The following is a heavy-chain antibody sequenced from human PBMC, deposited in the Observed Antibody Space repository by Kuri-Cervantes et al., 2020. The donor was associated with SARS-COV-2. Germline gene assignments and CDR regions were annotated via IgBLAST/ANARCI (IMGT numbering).Heavy chain of an antibody. J-gene: IGHJ4*02. D-gene: IGHD3-3*01. CDR1: GGSFSGYY. V-gene: IGHV4-34*01. Sequence: SETLSLTCAVYGGSFSGYYWSWIRQPPGKGLEWIGSIYYSGSTYYKPSLKSRVTISIDTSKNQFSLKLSSVTAADTAVYYCARSQPETYYDFWSGYYTGSYYFDYWGQGTLVTFSS. CDR2: IYYSGST. CDR3: ARSQPETYYDFWSGYYTGSYYFDY.